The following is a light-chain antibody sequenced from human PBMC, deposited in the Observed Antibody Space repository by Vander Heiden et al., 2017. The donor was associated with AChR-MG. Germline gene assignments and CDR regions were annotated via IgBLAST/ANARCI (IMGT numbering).Light chain of an antibody. J-gene: IGLJ3*02. CDR2: DVT. Sequence: QSALTQPASVSGSPGQSITIPCTGTISDIGGYDYVSWYQQHPDQAPKVVIYDVTKRPSWVSNRFSGSKSGNSASLTISGLQTEDEADYYCSSYTTDGTLVFGGGTTLTVL. CDR3: SSYTTDGTLV. CDR1: ISDIGGYDY. V-gene: IGLV2-14*03.